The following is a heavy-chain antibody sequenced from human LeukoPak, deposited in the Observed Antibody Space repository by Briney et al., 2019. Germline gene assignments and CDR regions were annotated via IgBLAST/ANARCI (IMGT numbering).Heavy chain of an antibody. CDR1: GGSISSSNW. CDR3: ASRGSGGSYAFDI. D-gene: IGHD2-15*01. CDR2: IYHSGST. V-gene: IGHV4-4*02. Sequence: SGTLSFTCAVSGGSISSSNWWSWVRQPPGKGLEWIGEIYHSGSTNYNPSLKSRVTISVDKSKNQFSLKLSSVTAADTAVYYCASRGSGGSYAFDIWGQGTMVTVSS. J-gene: IGHJ3*02.